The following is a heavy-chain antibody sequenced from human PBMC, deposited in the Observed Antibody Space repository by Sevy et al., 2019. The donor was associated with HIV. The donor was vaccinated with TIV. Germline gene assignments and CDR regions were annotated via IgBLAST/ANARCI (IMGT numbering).Heavy chain of an antibody. J-gene: IGHJ4*02. CDR1: GFTFSSYS. Sequence: GGSLRLSCAASGFTFSSYSMNWVRQAPEKGLEWISFVSGNSGAINYADSVKGRFTISRDNAKNSLYLQMNSLRVEDTAVYYCARGMGGSYTPLDYWGQGTLVTVSS. D-gene: IGHD3-10*01. CDR2: VSGNSGAI. V-gene: IGHV3-48*01. CDR3: ARGMGGSYTPLDY.